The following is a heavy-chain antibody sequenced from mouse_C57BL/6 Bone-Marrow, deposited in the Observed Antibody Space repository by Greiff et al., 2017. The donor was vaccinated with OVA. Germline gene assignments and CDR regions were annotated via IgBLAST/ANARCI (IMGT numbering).Heavy chain of an antibody. J-gene: IGHJ4*01. Sequence: EVKLMESGEGLVKPGGSLKLSCAASGFTFSSYAMSWVRQTPEKRLEWVAYISSGGDYIYYADTVKGRFTISRDNARNTLYLQMSSLKSEDTAMYYCTRDTPRRRSLAMDYWGQGTSVTVSS. D-gene: IGHD1-1*01. CDR1: GFTFSSYA. CDR2: ISSGGDYI. CDR3: TRDTPRRRSLAMDY. V-gene: IGHV5-9-1*02.